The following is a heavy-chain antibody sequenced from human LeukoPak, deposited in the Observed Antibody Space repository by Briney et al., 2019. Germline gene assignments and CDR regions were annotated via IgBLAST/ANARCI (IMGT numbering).Heavy chain of an antibody. V-gene: IGHV1-8*02. CDR2: MNPNSGNT. CDR1: GGTFSSYA. Sequence: ASVKVSCKASGGTFSSYAISWVRQATGQGLEWMGWMNPNSGNTGYAQKFQGRVTMTRNTSISTAYMELSSLRSEDTAVYNCARSGIAAAGDYWGQGTLVTVSS. CDR3: ARSGIAAAGDY. D-gene: IGHD6-13*01. J-gene: IGHJ4*02.